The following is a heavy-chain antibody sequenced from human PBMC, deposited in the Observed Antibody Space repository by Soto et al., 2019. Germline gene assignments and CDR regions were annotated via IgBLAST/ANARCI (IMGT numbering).Heavy chain of an antibody. D-gene: IGHD5-12*01. CDR3: ARTDIVTTNWFDP. CDR1: GESFIGYY. Sequence: QVHLQQWGAGLLKPSETLSLTCAVYGESFIGYYWTWIRQPPGKGVEWLGEINHRGSTKYNPSLKRRVTISIDTSTNQFSLKLTSVTAADTSVYYCARTDIVTTNWFDPWGQGTVVTVSS. V-gene: IGHV4-34*02. J-gene: IGHJ5*02. CDR2: INHRGST.